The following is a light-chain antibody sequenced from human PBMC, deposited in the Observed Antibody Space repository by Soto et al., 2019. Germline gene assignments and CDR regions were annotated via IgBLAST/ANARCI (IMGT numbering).Light chain of an antibody. CDR3: QQSYIIPRT. CDR2: AAS. J-gene: IGKJ1*01. V-gene: IGKV1-39*01. CDR1: QSISDF. Sequence: IQLTQSPSSLSTSVGDRVTITCRASQSISDFLNWYQQKPGKVPKLLIYAASSLQGGVPSRFSGSGSGTDFTLTINSLQPEDFATYYCQQSYIIPRTFGQGTRWIS.